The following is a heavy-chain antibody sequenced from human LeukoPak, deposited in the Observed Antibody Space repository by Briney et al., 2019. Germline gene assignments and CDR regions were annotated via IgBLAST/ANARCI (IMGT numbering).Heavy chain of an antibody. CDR2: INWNGGST. J-gene: IGHJ4*02. Sequence: PGGSLRLSCAASGFTFDDYGMSWVRQAPGKGLEWVSGINWNGGSTGYADSVKGRFTISGDNAKNSLYLQMNSLRAEDTALYYCARDQDFWSGSRSFDYWGQGTLVTVSS. D-gene: IGHD3-3*01. CDR3: ARDQDFWSGSRSFDY. V-gene: IGHV3-20*04. CDR1: GFTFDDYG.